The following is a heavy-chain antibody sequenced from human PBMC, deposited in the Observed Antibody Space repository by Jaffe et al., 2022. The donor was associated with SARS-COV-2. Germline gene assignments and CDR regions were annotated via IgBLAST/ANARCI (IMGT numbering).Heavy chain of an antibody. CDR3: ARGKPIIAAAGEFDY. Sequence: EVQLVESGGGLVKPGGSLRLSCAASGFTFSSYSMNWVRQAPGKGLEWVSSISSSSSYIYYADSVKGRFTISRDNAKNSLYLQMNSLRAEDTAVYYCARGKPIIAAAGEFDYWGQGTLVTVSS. D-gene: IGHD6-13*01. J-gene: IGHJ4*02. CDR2: ISSSSSYI. CDR1: GFTFSSYS. V-gene: IGHV3-21*01.